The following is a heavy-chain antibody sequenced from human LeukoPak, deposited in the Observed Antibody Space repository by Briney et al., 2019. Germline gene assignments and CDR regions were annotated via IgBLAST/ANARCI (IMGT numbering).Heavy chain of an antibody. J-gene: IGHJ4*02. Sequence: SETLSLTCAVSGGSISSDAYSWNWIRQPPGKGLEWIGYIFHSGSTYYNPSLKSRVTMSVDRSKNQFSLMLSSVTAADAAVYYCARATAMVTYFDDGGQGTLVTVSS. CDR1: GGSISSDAYS. CDR2: IFHSGST. V-gene: IGHV4-30-2*01. D-gene: IGHD5-18*01. CDR3: ARATAMVTYFDD.